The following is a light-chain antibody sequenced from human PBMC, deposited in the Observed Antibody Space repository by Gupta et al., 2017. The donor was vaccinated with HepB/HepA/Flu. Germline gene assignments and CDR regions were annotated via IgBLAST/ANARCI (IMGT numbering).Light chain of an antibody. CDR2: SND. CDR3: ASWDDSLIGPV. V-gene: IGLV1-44*01. J-gene: IGLJ2*01. CDR1: SSNIGSNT. Sequence: QSVLTQAPSASGTPGQRVTISCSGSSSNIGSNTVNWYQHLPGTAPKLLIHSNDQRPSGVPGRFSASKSGTSASLAISGLQSEDEADYYCASWDDSLIGPVFGGGTKLTVL.